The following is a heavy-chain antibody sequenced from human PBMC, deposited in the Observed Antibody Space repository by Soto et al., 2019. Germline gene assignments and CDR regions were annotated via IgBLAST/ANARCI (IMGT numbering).Heavy chain of an antibody. CDR2: IIPIFGTA. CDR3: ARDLRAGYSSQFDP. J-gene: IGHJ5*02. V-gene: IGHV1-69*06. D-gene: IGHD6-13*01. Sequence: VQLVQSGAEVKKPGSSVKVSCKASGGTFSSYAISWVRQAPGQGLEWMGGIIPIFGTANYAKKFKGRVRITADKSTSTDYMELSSLRSEDTAVYYCARDLRAGYSSQFDPWGQGTLVTVSS. CDR1: GGTFSSYA.